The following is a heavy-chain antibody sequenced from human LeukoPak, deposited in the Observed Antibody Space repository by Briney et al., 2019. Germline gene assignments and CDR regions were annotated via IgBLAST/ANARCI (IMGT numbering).Heavy chain of an antibody. CDR2: IYHSGST. Sequence: SETLSLTCTVSGGSISSGGYYWSWIRQPPGKGLEWIGYIYHSGSTYHNPSLKSRVTISVDRSKNQFSLKLSSVTAADTAVYYCARTLDSSGYYFDYWGQGTLVTVSS. D-gene: IGHD3-22*01. V-gene: IGHV4-30-2*01. J-gene: IGHJ4*02. CDR1: GGSISSGGYY. CDR3: ARTLDSSGYYFDY.